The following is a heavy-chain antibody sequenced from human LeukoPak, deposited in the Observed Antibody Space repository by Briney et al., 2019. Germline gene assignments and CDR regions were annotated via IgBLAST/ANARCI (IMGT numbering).Heavy chain of an antibody. J-gene: IGHJ6*03. CDR3: ARVVAIFGVDYYMDV. CDR1: GFTFSSYA. V-gene: IGHV3-23*01. CDR2: ISGSGGST. D-gene: IGHD3-3*01. Sequence: GGSLRLSCAASGFTFSSYAMSWVRQAPGKGLEWVSAISGSGGSTYYADSVKGRFTISRDNSKNTLYLQMNSLRAEDTAVYYCARVVAIFGVDYYMDVWGKGTTVTVSS.